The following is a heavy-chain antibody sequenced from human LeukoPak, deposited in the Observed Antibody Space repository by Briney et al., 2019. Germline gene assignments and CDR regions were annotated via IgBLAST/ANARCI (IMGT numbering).Heavy chain of an antibody. CDR2: ISMDGIQE. CDR1: GFRFNNYA. D-gene: IGHD5-18*01. CDR3: AREVYSYALDALDL. Sequence: GRSLRLSCAASGFRFNNYAMHWVRQPPGTGLKWVAVISMDGIQEYYADSVKGRFSISRDNSKNTLYLQMNSLRSEDTAVYYCAREVYSYALDALDLWGQGTLVTVSS. J-gene: IGHJ3*01. V-gene: IGHV3-30*04.